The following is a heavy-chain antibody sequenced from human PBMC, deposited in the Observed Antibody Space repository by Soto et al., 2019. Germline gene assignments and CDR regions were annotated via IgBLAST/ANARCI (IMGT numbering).Heavy chain of an antibody. CDR1: GFSLTTSGVG. CDR2: IYWDDDK. D-gene: IGHD6-13*01. V-gene: IGHV2-5*02. J-gene: IGHJ5*02. CDR3: AHRSPYTISWYVWFDP. Sequence: QITLKESGPTVVKPTQTLTLTCTFSGFSLTTSGVGVGWIRQPPGKALEWLALIYWDDDKRYSPSPKSRPTITKDTSKNQVFLTMTNMDPADTATYCCAHRSPYTISWYVWFDPWGQGTLVTVSS.